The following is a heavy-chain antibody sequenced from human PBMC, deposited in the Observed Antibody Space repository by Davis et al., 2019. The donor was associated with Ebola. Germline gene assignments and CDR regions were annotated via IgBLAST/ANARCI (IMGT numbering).Heavy chain of an antibody. CDR1: GGTFSTYI. J-gene: IGHJ4*02. CDR3: ARVLGVTYPDY. Sequence: AASVKVSCKASGGTFSTYIITWVRQAPGQGLEWMGWISAYNGNTNYAQKLQGRVTMTTDTSTSTAYMELRSLRSDDTAVYYCARVLGVTYPDYWGQGTLVTVSS. V-gene: IGHV1-18*01. CDR2: ISAYNGNT. D-gene: IGHD3-22*01.